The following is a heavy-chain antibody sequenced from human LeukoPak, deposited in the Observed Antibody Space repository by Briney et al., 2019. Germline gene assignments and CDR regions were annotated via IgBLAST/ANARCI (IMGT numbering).Heavy chain of an antibody. CDR3: AKAGGATSGYHYYMDV. V-gene: IGHV3-30*04. Sequence: GGSLRLSCAASGFTFSNYAVHWVRQAPGKGLEWVAVISYDGSNKYYADSVKGRFTISRDSSKNTLYLQMNSLRAEDTAVYYCAKAGGATSGYHYYMDVWGKGTTVTISS. D-gene: IGHD3-10*01. J-gene: IGHJ6*03. CDR2: ISYDGSNK. CDR1: GFTFSNYA.